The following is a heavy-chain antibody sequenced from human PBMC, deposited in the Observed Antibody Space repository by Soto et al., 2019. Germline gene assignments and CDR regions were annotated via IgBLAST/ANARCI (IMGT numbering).Heavy chain of an antibody. D-gene: IGHD6-13*01. CDR2: IVVGSGNT. J-gene: IGHJ6*02. CDR1: GFTFTSSA. V-gene: IGHV1-58*01. CDR3: AAETAAGLTFVYYYGMDV. Sequence: SVKVSYKASGFTFTSSAVQWVRQARGQRLEWIGWIVVGSGNTNYAQKFQERVTITRDMSTSTAYMELSSLRSEDTAVYYCAAETAAGLTFVYYYGMDVWGQGTTVTVSS.